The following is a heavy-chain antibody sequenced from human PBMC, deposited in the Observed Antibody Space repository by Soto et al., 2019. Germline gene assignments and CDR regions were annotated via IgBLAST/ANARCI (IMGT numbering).Heavy chain of an antibody. D-gene: IGHD6-6*01. Sequence: KVSCKASGGTFSSYAISWVRQAPGQGLEWMGGIIPIFGTANYAQKFQGRVTITADESTSTAYMELSSLRSEDTAVYYCAREGSSPLYFDYWGQGTLVTVSS. CDR3: AREGSSPLYFDY. V-gene: IGHV1-69*01. CDR2: IIPIFGTA. CDR1: GGTFSSYA. J-gene: IGHJ4*02.